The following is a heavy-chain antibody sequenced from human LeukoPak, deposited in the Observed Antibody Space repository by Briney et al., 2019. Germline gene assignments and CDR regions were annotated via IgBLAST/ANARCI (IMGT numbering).Heavy chain of an antibody. V-gene: IGHV1-69*13. J-gene: IGHJ4*02. CDR3: QIPAADKSEDY. Sequence: VASVKVSCKASGGTFSSYATSWVRQAPGQGLEWMGGIIPIFGTASYAQKFQGRVTITADESTSTAYMELSSLRSEGTAVYYCQIPAADKSEDYWGQGTLVTVSS. CDR2: IIPIFGTA. CDR1: GGTFSSYA. D-gene: IGHD2-2*01.